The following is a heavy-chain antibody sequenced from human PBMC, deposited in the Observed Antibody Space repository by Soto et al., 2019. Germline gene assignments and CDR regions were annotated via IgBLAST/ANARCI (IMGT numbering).Heavy chain of an antibody. CDR2: ISGSGGST. CDR3: AKDPSIAGWFGYFDY. D-gene: IGHD6-6*01. J-gene: IGHJ4*02. V-gene: IGHV3-23*01. Sequence: EVQLLESGGGLVQPGGSLRLSCAASGFTFSSYAMSWVRQAPGNGLEWVSAISGSGGSTYYADSVKGRFTISRDNSKNTLYLQMNSLRAEDTAVYYCAKDPSIAGWFGYFDYWGQGTLVTVSS. CDR1: GFTFSSYA.